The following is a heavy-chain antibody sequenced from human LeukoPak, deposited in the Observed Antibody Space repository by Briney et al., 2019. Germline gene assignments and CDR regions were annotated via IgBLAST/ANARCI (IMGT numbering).Heavy chain of an antibody. CDR1: GFTFSSYG. CDR2: MSYDGENK. Sequence: GGSLRLSCAASGFTFSSYGMHWVRQAPGKGLEWVAVMSYDGENKYHADSVKGRFTISRDNSKNTLYLQMHSLRAEDTAVYYCAKDNVAAAGRYFDYWGQGTLVTVSS. D-gene: IGHD6-13*01. V-gene: IGHV3-30*18. J-gene: IGHJ4*02. CDR3: AKDNVAAAGRYFDY.